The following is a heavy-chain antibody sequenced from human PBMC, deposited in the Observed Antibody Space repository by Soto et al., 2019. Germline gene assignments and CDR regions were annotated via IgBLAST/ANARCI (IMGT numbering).Heavy chain of an antibody. J-gene: IGHJ6*02. D-gene: IGHD2-2*01. CDR2: IIPISDTT. V-gene: IGHV1-69*01. CDR3: ARSQGSSTSLEIYYYYYYGMDV. CDR1: GGTFSSYA. Sequence: QVQLVQSGAEVKKPGSSVKVSCKASGGTFSSYAISWVRQAPGQGLEWMGGIIPISDTTNYAQKFQGRVTSTADESTSTAYMELSRLRSEATAVYYCARSQGSSTSLEIYYYYYYGMDVWGQGTTVTVSS.